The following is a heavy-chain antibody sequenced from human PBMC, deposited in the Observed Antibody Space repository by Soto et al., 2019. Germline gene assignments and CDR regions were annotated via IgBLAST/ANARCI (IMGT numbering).Heavy chain of an antibody. Sequence: QVLLQESGPGLMKPSQTLSLTCTVSGLTISSASYYWSWIRQHPGKVLEWVGNIYYNGSTYYSLSLKSRVTLWVDTSKSQFSLGLASVTAADTAVYYCARYRISGSWSKFDYWGQGTLVTVSS. CDR2: IYYNGST. CDR3: ARYRISGSWSKFDY. CDR1: GLTISSASYY. D-gene: IGHD6-13*01. J-gene: IGHJ4*02. V-gene: IGHV4-31*03.